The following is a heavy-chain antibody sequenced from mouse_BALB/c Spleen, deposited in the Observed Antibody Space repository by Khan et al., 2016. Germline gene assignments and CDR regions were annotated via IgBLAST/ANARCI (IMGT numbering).Heavy chain of an antibody. Sequence: QVQLQQSGAELAKPGASVKMSCKASGYTFTNYWMHWIKQRPGQGLEWIGYINPSTDYSEYNRKFRDKATLTADKSSSTAYMQLSSLTSEDSAVXYSAREEVRRIYCYAMDYWCQGTSVTVSS. V-gene: IGHV1-7*01. CDR3: AREEVRRIYCYAMDY. CDR2: INPSTDYS. J-gene: IGHJ4*01. CDR1: GYTFTNYW.